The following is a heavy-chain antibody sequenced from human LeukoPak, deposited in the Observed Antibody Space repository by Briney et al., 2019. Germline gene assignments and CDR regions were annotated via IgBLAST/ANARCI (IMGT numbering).Heavy chain of an antibody. D-gene: IGHD6-19*01. V-gene: IGHV3-23*01. CDR3: AKEEQYSSGWSVHY. CDR1: GVTFSTYA. CDR2: VSGSGGST. J-gene: IGHJ4*02. Sequence: GGSLRLSCAASGVTFSTYAMNWVRQAPGKDLEWVSSVSGSGGSTYYADSVKGRFTISRDNSKNTLYLQMNSLRAEDTAVYYCAKEEQYSSGWSVHYWGQGTLVTVSS.